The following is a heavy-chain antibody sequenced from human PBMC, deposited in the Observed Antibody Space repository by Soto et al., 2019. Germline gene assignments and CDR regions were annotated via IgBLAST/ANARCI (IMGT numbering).Heavy chain of an antibody. CDR3: ARDRLMATAGTARHYFGLDV. V-gene: IGHV4-31*03. CDR1: GGSIRSGGYY. CDR2: IYYSGST. Sequence: TLSLTCTVSGGSIRSGGYYLSWVRQSPRRGLGWIGNIYYSGSTYYNPSLKSRLTISVDTSKNQFSLNLSSVTAADTAVYYCARDRLMATAGTARHYFGLDVWGQGTTVTVSS. J-gene: IGHJ6*02. D-gene: IGHD5-18*01.